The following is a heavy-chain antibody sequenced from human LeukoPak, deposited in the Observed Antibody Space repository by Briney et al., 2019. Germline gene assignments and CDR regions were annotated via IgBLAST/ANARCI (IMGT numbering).Heavy chain of an antibody. CDR1: GFTFSSYA. J-gene: IGHJ4*02. Sequence: GGSLRLSCAAAGFTFSSYAMHWVRQAPGKGLEWVAVISYDGSNKYYADSVKGRFTISRDNSKNTLYLQMNSLRAEDTAVYYCARERRADTAMVTMASDYWGEGALVTVSS. V-gene: IGHV3-30*04. D-gene: IGHD5-18*01. CDR3: ARERRADTAMVTMASDY. CDR2: ISYDGSNK.